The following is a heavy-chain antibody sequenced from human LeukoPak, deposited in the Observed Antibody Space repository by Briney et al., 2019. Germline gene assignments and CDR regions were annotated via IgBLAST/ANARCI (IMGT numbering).Heavy chain of an antibody. Sequence: GGSPRLSCGASGFKFINYWMSWVRHTPGKGLEWVANIQQDGSEKNYVASVKGRFTISRDNAKNSLYLHMNSLRPEDTAIYYCARGSGSSYFDYWGRGTLVTVSS. CDR3: ARGSGSSYFDY. CDR1: GFKFINYW. D-gene: IGHD1-26*01. V-gene: IGHV3-7*04. J-gene: IGHJ4*02. CDR2: IQQDGSEK.